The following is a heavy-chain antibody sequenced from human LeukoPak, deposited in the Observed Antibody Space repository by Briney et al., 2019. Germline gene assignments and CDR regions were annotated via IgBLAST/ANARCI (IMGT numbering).Heavy chain of an antibody. CDR1: GGTFSSYA. CDR2: IIPIFGTA. CDR3: ARVRRHYDFWSGSQLPNYYYYGMDV. D-gene: IGHD3-3*01. V-gene: IGHV1-69*13. Sequence: SVKVSCKASGGTFSSYAISWVRQAPGQGLEWMGGIIPIFGTANYAQKFQGRVTITADESTSTAYMELSSLRSEDTAVYYCARVRRHYDFWSGSQLPNYYYYGMDVWGQGATVTVSS. J-gene: IGHJ6*02.